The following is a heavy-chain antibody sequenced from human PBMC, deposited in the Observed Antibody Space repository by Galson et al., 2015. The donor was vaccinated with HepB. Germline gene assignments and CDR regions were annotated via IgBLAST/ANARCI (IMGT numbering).Heavy chain of an antibody. CDR2: ISYDGSNK. D-gene: IGHD3-22*01. Sequence: SLRLSCAASGFTFSSYAMHWVRQAPGKGLEWVAVISYDGSNKYYADSVKGRFTISRDNSKNTLYLQMNSLRAEDTAVYYCARGGGKYYDSLTSPQYYFDYWGQGTLVTVSS. V-gene: IGHV3-30*04. CDR1: GFTFSSYA. CDR3: ARGGGKYYDSLTSPQYYFDY. J-gene: IGHJ4*02.